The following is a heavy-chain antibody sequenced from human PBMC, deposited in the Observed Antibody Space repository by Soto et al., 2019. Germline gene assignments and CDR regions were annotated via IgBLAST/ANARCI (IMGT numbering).Heavy chain of an antibody. Sequence: PSETLSLTCTVSGGSISSGYYYWNWIRQHPGKGLEWIGYIDYSGSTYYNPSLKSRVTISVDTSKNQFSLKLSSVTAADTAVYYCATAGAVGPLGWLLLGNWFDPWGQGTLVTVSS. J-gene: IGHJ5*02. D-gene: IGHD3-9*01. CDR2: IDYSGST. CDR3: ATAGAVGPLGWLLLGNWFDP. V-gene: IGHV4-31*03. CDR1: GGSISSGYYY.